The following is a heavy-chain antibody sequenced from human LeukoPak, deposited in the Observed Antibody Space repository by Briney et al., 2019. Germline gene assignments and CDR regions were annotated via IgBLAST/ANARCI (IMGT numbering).Heavy chain of an antibody. Sequence: SETLSLTCAVYGGSFSGYYWSWIRQPPGKGLEWIGEINHSGSTNYNPSLKSRVTISVDTSKNQFSLKLSSVTAADTAVYYCARRLGIFDHWGQGTLVTVSS. J-gene: IGHJ4*02. D-gene: IGHD7-27*01. CDR1: GGSFSGYY. CDR2: INHSGST. V-gene: IGHV4-34*01. CDR3: ARRLGIFDH.